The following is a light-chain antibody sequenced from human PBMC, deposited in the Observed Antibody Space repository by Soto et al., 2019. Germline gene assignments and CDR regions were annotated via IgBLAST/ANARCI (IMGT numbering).Light chain of an antibody. J-gene: IGKJ3*01. Sequence: EIVMTQSPATLSVSPGERATLSCRASQSVNSNLAWYQHKPGQAPRLLIYGSSTRSTGIPARFSGSASGTEFTLTISSLQSEDFAVYYCQQYNNWPFTFGPGTKVDIK. CDR3: QQYNNWPFT. CDR1: QSVNSN. V-gene: IGKV3-15*01. CDR2: GSS.